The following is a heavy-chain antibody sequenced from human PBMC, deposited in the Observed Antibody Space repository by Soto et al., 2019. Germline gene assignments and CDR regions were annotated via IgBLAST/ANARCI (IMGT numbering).Heavy chain of an antibody. CDR1: GYSFTSYW. J-gene: IGHJ6*02. Sequence: EVQLVQSGAEVKKPGESLRISCKGSGYSFTSYWISWVRQMPGKGLEWMGRIDPSDSYTNYSPSFQGHVTISADKSISTAYLQWSSLKASYTAKYYCARLAMATRRGYYGMDVWGQGTTVTVSS. V-gene: IGHV5-10-1*01. D-gene: IGHD5-12*01. CDR3: ARLAMATRRGYYGMDV. CDR2: IDPSDSYT.